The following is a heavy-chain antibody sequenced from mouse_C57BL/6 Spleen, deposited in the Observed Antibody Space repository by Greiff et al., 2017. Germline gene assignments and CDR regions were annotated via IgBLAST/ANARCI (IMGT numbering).Heavy chain of an antibody. D-gene: IGHD2-10*02. CDR2: INSDGGST. J-gene: IGHJ4*01. Sequence: EVKPQESGGGFVQPGESLKLSCESNEYEFPSQHMSWVRKTPEKRLELVAAINSDGGSTYYPDTMERRFIISRDNTKKTLYLQMSSLRSEDTALYYCARHSIDYAMDYWGQGTSVTVSS. V-gene: IGHV5-2*01. CDR1: EYEFPSQH. CDR3: ARHSIDYAMDY.